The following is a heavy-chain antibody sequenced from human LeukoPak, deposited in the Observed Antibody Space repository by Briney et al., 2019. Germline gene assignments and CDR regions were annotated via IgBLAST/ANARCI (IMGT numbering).Heavy chain of an antibody. V-gene: IGHV5-51*01. CDR3: ARQGEMATITGFDY. J-gene: IGHJ4*02. CDR2: IYPRDSHT. D-gene: IGHD5-24*01. CDR1: GYSFISYW. Sequence: GESLKISRKGSGYSFISYWIGWVRQMPGNGLEWMGIIYPRDSHTRYSPSFQGQVTISADKSISTAYLQWSSLKASDTAMYYCARQGEMATITGFDYWGQGTLVTVSS.